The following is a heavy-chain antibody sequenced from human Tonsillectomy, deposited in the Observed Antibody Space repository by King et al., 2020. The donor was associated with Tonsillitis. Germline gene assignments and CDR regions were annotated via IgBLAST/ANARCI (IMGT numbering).Heavy chain of an antibody. CDR2: ISWNSGDI. CDR1: GFTFEDCD. J-gene: IGHJ2*01. D-gene: IGHD3-10*01. CDR3: AKRAKGDRNWYFDL. V-gene: IGHV3-9*01. Sequence: QLVQSGGGLVQPGRSLRLSCAASGFTFEDCDMHWVRQVPGKGLEWVSGISWNSGDIVYADSVKGRFTISRDNAKNSLYLQMNSLRAEDTALYYCAKRAKGDRNWYFDLWGRGTLVTVSS.